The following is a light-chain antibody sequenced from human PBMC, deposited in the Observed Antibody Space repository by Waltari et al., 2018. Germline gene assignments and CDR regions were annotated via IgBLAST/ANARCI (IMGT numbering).Light chain of an antibody. CDR2: EVS. Sequence: QSALTQPPSASGSPGQSVTISCPGTSSYVGGYDYVSWYQQHPGKAPKLMIYEVSQRPSGVPARFSGSKSGNRASLTVSGLQAEDEADYYCSSYAGGNNAKVVFGGGTKLTVL. V-gene: IGLV2-8*01. CDR3: SSYAGGNNAKVV. J-gene: IGLJ2*01. CDR1: SSYVGGYDY.